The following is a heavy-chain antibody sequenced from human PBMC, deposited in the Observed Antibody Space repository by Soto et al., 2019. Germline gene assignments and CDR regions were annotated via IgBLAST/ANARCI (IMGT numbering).Heavy chain of an antibody. V-gene: IGHV4-31*03. J-gene: IGHJ5*02. D-gene: IGHD6-13*01. CDR3: ASGGQQLFPNWFDP. CDR2: IYYSGST. CDR1: GGSISSGGYY. Sequence: QVQLQESGPGLVKPSQTLSLTCTVSGGSISSGGYYWSWIRQHPGKGLEWIGYIYYSGSTYYNPSLKSRVTISVDTSKNQVSLKLSSVTAADTAVYYCASGGQQLFPNWFDPWGQGTLVTVSS.